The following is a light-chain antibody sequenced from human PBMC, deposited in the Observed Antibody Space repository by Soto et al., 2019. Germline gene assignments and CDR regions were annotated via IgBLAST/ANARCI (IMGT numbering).Light chain of an antibody. CDR1: QSVSSSY. J-gene: IGKJ2*01. V-gene: IGKV3-20*01. CDR2: GAS. CDR3: QQSCSSPRT. Sequence: DIVLTQSPGTLSLSPGERATLSCRASQSVSSSYLAWYQQKPGQAPRLLFYGASSMTTGIPARFSGSGSGTDFTLTISRLEPEDFAVYYCQQSCSSPRTFGRGTKLEIK.